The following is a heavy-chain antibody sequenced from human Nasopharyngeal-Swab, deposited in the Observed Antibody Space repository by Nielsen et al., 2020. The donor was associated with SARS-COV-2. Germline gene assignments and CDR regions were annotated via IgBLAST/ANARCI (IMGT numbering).Heavy chain of an antibody. CDR2: ISAYNGNT. V-gene: IGHV1-18*04. J-gene: IGHJ5*02. D-gene: IGHD3-3*01. Sequence: ASVKVSCKASGYTFPSYGISWVRQAPGQGLEWMGWISAYNGNTNYAQKLQGRVTMTTDTSTSTAYMELRSLRSDDTAVYYCARDPRITIFGVVIVTGFDPWGQGTLVTVSS. CDR1: GYTFPSYG. CDR3: ARDPRITIFGVVIVTGFDP.